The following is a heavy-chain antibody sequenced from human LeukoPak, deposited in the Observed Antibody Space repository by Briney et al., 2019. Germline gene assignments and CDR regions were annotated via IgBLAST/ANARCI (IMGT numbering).Heavy chain of an antibody. CDR1: GFTFSSYW. D-gene: IGHD5-18*01. J-gene: IGHJ4*02. CDR3: AKDLWPGYSYGSTDY. V-gene: IGHV3-7*01. Sequence: GGSLRLSCAASGFTFSSYWMSWVRQAPGKGLEWVANIKQDGSEKYYVDSVKGRFTISRDNAKNSLYLQMNSLRAEDTAVYYCAKDLWPGYSYGSTDYWGQGTLVTVSS. CDR2: IKQDGSEK.